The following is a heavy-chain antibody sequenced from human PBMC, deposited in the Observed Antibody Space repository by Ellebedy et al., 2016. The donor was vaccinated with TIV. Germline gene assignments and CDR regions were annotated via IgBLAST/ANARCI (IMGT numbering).Heavy chain of an antibody. CDR1: GFTFSSYA. J-gene: IGHJ3*02. V-gene: IGHV3-23*01. CDR3: ARAYYDTDAFDI. CDR2: ISDSGGST. D-gene: IGHD3-22*01. Sequence: GGSLRLSXAASGFTFSSYAMSWVRQAPGKGLEWVSAISDSGGSTYYADSMKGRFTISRDNSKNTLYLQMNSLRAEDTAVYYCARAYYDTDAFDIWGQGTMVTVSS.